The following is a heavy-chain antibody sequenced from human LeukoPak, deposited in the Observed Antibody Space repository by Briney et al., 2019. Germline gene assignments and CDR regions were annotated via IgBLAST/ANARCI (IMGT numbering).Heavy chain of an antibody. CDR3: AKGASIAVAGTLDY. Sequence: GGSLRLSCAVSGFTFDDYAMHWVRQAPGKGLEWVSGISWNSGSIDYADSVKGRFTISRDNAKNSLYLQMYSLRAEDTALYYCAKGASIAVAGTLDYCGQGTLVTVSS. CDR1: GFTFDDYA. V-gene: IGHV3-9*01. CDR2: ISWNSGSI. D-gene: IGHD6-19*01. J-gene: IGHJ4*02.